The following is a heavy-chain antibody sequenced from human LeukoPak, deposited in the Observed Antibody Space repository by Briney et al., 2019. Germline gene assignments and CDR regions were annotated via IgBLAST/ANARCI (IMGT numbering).Heavy chain of an antibody. J-gene: IGHJ4*02. D-gene: IGHD6-13*01. CDR3: AQLGYYFDY. V-gene: IGHV3-30*03. CDR2: ISYDGSNK. CDR1: GFTFSSYG. Sequence: QPGRSLRLSCAASGFTFSSYGMHWVRQAPGKGLEWVAVISYDGSNKYYADSVKGRFTISRDNSKNTLYLQMNSLRAEDTAVYYCAQLGYYFDYWGQGTLVTVSS.